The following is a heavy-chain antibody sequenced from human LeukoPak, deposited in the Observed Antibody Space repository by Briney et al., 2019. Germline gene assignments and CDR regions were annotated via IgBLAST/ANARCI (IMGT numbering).Heavy chain of an antibody. D-gene: IGHD2-21*01. CDR3: ARSLRNKLSIVVVIANAFDI. Sequence: GASVKVSCKASGFTFTSFGFSWVRQAPGQGLEWMGWISAYNGNTNYAQNLQGRVTMTTDASTSTVYMELRSLRSDDTAMYYCARSLRNKLSIVVVIANAFDIWGQGTMVTVSS. V-gene: IGHV1-18*01. CDR1: GFTFTSFG. J-gene: IGHJ3*02. CDR2: ISAYNGNT.